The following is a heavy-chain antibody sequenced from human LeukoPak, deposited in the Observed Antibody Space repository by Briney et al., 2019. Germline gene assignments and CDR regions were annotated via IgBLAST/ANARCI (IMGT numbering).Heavy chain of an antibody. CDR1: GFTFSSYG. CDR3: AKDLYGDYPY. D-gene: IGHD4-17*01. V-gene: IGHV3-30*18. CDR2: ISYDGSNK. J-gene: IGHJ4*02. Sequence: GGSLRLSWAAAGFTFSSYGMHWVRQAASKVLEWVAVISYDGSNKYYADSVKGRFTISRDNSKNTLYLQMNSLRAEDTAVYYCAKDLYGDYPYWGQGTLVTVSS.